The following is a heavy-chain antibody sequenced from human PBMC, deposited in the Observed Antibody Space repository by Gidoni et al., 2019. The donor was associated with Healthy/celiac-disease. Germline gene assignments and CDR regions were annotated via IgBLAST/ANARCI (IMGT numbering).Heavy chain of an antibody. CDR1: GFTFSSYG. D-gene: IGHD6-13*01. J-gene: IGHJ4*02. Sequence: SGFTFSSYGMHWVRQAPGKGLEWVAVISYDGSNKYYADSVKGRFTISRDNSKNTLYLQMNSLRAEDTAVYYCAKDLLGAAAGDYWGQGTLVTVSS. V-gene: IGHV3-30*18. CDR2: ISYDGSNK. CDR3: AKDLLGAAAGDY.